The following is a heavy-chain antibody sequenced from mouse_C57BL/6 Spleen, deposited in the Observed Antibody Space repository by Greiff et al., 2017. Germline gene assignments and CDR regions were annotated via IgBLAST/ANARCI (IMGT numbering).Heavy chain of an antibody. V-gene: IGHV1-64*01. CDR1: GYTFTSYW. J-gene: IGHJ3*01. CDR3: ARPIYDGYYPCAY. Sequence: QVQLQQPGAELVKPGASVKLSCKASGYTFTSYWMHWVKQRPGQGLEWIGMIHPNSGSTNYNEKFKSKATLTVDKSSSTAYLQLSSLTSEDSAVYYCARPIYDGYYPCAYWGQGTLSLSLQ. D-gene: IGHD2-3*01. CDR2: IHPNSGST.